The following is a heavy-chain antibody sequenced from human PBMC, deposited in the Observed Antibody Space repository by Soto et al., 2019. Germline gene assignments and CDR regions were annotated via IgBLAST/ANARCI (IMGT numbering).Heavy chain of an antibody. Sequence: SETLSLTCTVSGGSISSYYWSWIRQPPGKGLEWIGYIYYSGSTNYNPSLKSRVTISVDTSKNQFSLKLSSVTAADTAVYYCARVSEDGSGTNWFDPWGQGTLVTVSS. CDR2: IYYSGST. V-gene: IGHV4-59*01. J-gene: IGHJ5*02. CDR3: ARVSEDGSGTNWFDP. D-gene: IGHD3-10*01. CDR1: GGSISSYY.